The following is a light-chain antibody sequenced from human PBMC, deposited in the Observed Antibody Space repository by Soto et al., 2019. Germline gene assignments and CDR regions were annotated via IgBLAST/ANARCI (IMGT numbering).Light chain of an antibody. CDR2: SAS. CDR3: QQLNRFPRT. Sequence: DIQLTQSPSFLSASVGDRVTITCRASQDISSYLAWYQQRPGKVPRFLAHSASTLQSGVPSRFSATGSGTTFTLTISSQRPEDIATYYCQQLNRFPRTFGQGTKAEV. J-gene: IGKJ1*01. CDR1: QDISSY. V-gene: IGKV1-9*01.